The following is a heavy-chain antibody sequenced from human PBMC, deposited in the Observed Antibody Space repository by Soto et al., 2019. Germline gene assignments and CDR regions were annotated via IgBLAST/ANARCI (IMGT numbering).Heavy chain of an antibody. CDR2: ISAYSGNT. CDR3: ALRSMAVVPEY. D-gene: IGHD3-22*01. Sequence: ASVKVSCKAYGYTFSSDGLSWGRQAPGQGLEWMGWISAYSGNTVYTQRFKGRLTMATDTSTGTAYMELRSLRSDDTAVYYCALRSMAVVPEYWGQGTLVTVSS. J-gene: IGHJ4*02. CDR1: GYTFSSDG. V-gene: IGHV1-18*01.